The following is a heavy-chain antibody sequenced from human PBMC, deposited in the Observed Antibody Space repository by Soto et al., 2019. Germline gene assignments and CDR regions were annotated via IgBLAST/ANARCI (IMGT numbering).Heavy chain of an antibody. D-gene: IGHD3-10*01. V-gene: IGHV1-45*02. CDR3: ARSALDDDLHHYPDS. CDR1: GYIFTYRY. J-gene: IGHJ5*01. CDR2: IIPYNGNT. Sequence: SVKVSCKASGYIFTYRYLYWVRQAPGQALEWMGWIIPYNGNTNYAQKFQDRFSITRESSLSTVYMELRSLRSDDTGMYYCARSALDDDLHHYPDSWGQGTVVTLFS.